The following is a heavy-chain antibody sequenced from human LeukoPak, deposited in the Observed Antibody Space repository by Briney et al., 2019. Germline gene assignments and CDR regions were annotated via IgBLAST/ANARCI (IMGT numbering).Heavy chain of an antibody. CDR2: IIPIFGTA. Sequence: SVKVSCKASGGTFSSYAISWVRQAPGQGLEWMGGIIPIFGTANYAQKFQGRVTITADESTSTAYMELSSLRSEDTAVYYCAREGYDFWTGSTRYFAYWGQGTLVTVSS. D-gene: IGHD3/OR15-3a*01. CDR3: AREGYDFWTGSTRYFAY. J-gene: IGHJ4*02. V-gene: IGHV1-69*13. CDR1: GGTFSSYA.